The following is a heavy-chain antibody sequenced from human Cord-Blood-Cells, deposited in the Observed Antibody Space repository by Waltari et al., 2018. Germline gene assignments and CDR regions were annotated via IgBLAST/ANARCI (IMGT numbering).Heavy chain of an antibody. CDR3: ARESSYDAFDI. V-gene: IGHV3-7*01. CDR1: GFTSSSYW. D-gene: IGHD6-13*01. CDR2: IKQDGSGK. J-gene: IGHJ3*02. Sequence: EVQLVESGGGLVQPGGSLRLSCAASGFTSSSYWMSWVRQAPGKGLEWVANIKQDGSGKYYVDSVKGRFTISRDNAKNSLYLQMNSLRAEDTAVYYCARESSYDAFDIWGQGTMVTVSS.